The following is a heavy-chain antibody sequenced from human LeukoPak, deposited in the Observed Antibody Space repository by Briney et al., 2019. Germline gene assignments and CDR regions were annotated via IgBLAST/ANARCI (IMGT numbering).Heavy chain of an antibody. Sequence: RTSETLSLTCTVSGGSISSSSYYWGWIRQPPGKGLEWIGSIYYSGSTYYNPSLKSRVTISVDTSKNQFSLKLSSVTAADTAVYYCARFGLGEFDWLRESRGEAFDIWGQGTMVTVSS. CDR2: IYYSGST. J-gene: IGHJ3*02. V-gene: IGHV4-39*07. D-gene: IGHD3-9*01. CDR3: ARFGLGEFDWLRESRGEAFDI. CDR1: GGSISSSSYY.